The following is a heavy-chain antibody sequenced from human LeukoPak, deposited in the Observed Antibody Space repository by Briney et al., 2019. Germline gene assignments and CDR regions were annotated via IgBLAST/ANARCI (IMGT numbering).Heavy chain of an antibody. CDR3: TRKNSGLNPFDL. Sequence: GGSLRLSRAASGFTFSSSPMSWVRQAPGKGLEWVSGISSSGGDTAYADSVKGRFTISRDNSKNTLYLQMNSLRAEDTAIYYCTRKNSGLNPFDLWGQGTVVTVSS. D-gene: IGHD4-23*01. V-gene: IGHV3-23*01. CDR1: GFTFSSSP. CDR2: ISSSGGDT. J-gene: IGHJ4*02.